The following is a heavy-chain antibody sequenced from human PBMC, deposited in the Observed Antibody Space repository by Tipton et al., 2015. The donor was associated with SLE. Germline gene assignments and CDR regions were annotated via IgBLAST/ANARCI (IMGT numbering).Heavy chain of an antibody. D-gene: IGHD3-3*01. V-gene: IGHV1-2*06. CDR3: ARDSRRFTLEI. CDR1: GYSFTSHY. J-gene: IGHJ3*02. Sequence: QVQLVQSGAEVREPGASVKLSCMPSGYSFTSHYIHWVRQAPGQGLEWMGRINPNSGNTNFAQKFQGRVTMTRDTSIGTAYMELSGLKSDDTALYYCARDSRRFTLEIWGQGTMITVSS. CDR2: INPNSGNT.